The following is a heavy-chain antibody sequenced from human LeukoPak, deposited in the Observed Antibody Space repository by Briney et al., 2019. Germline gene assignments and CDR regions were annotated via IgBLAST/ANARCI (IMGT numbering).Heavy chain of an antibody. CDR1: GFTFSDYY. J-gene: IGHJ4*02. Sequence: PGGSLRLSCAASGFTFSDYYMSWIRQAPGKGLEWVSYISSSGSTIYYADSVKGRFTISRDNSKNTLYLQMNSLRAEDTAVYYCAKGGEVSSWYKRLKLYFDSWGRGTLVTVSS. V-gene: IGHV3-11*04. CDR3: AKGGEVSSWYKRLKLYFDS. CDR2: ISSSGSTI. D-gene: IGHD6-13*01.